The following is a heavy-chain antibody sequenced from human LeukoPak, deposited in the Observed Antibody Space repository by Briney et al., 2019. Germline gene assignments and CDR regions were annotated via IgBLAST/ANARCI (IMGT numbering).Heavy chain of an antibody. D-gene: IGHD3-10*01. Sequence: ASVKVSCKASGYTFTSYAMHWVRQASGQRLEWMGWINAGNGNTKYSQKFQGRVTITRDTSASTAYMELSSLRSEDTAVYYCARLTMVRGVIGWFDPWGQGTLVTVSS. CDR2: INAGNGNT. CDR3: ARLTMVRGVIGWFDP. CDR1: GYTFTSYA. V-gene: IGHV1-3*01. J-gene: IGHJ5*02.